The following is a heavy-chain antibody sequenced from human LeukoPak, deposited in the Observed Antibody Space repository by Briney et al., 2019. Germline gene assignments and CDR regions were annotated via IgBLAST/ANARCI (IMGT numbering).Heavy chain of an antibody. CDR1: GGSISSYY. D-gene: IGHD2-15*01. CDR3: ARQVHSISYSRYCSGGICYGPHFDY. J-gene: IGHJ4*02. V-gene: IGHV4-59*08. CDR2: IYYSGST. Sequence: SETLSLTCTVSGGSISSYYWSWIRQPPGKGLEWIGYIYYSGSTNYNPSLKSRVTISVDTSKNQFSLKLSSVTAADAAVYYYARQVHSISYSRYCSGGICYGPHFDYWGQGTLVTVSS.